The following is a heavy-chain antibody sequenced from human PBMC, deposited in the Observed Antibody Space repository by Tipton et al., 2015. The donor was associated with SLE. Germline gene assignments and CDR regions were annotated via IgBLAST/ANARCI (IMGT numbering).Heavy chain of an antibody. D-gene: IGHD3-10*01. CDR1: GFTFSSYS. CDR2: ISSSSSYI. J-gene: IGHJ6*03. V-gene: IGHV3-21*01. CDR3: ARGGQLLWFGGDPAYYFYYYMDV. Sequence: SLRLSCAASGFTFSSYSMNWVRQAPGKGLEWVSSISSSSSYIYYADSVKGRFTISRDNAKNSLYLQMNSLRAEDTAVYFCARGGQLLWFGGDPAYYFYYYMDVWGKGPTVTVSS.